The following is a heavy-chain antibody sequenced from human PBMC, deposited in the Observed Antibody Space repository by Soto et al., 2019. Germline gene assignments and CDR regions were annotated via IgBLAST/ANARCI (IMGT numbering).Heavy chain of an antibody. D-gene: IGHD3-9*01. V-gene: IGHV1-69*12. CDR2: IIPIFGTA. Sequence: QVQLVQSGAEVKKPGSSVKVSCKASGGTFSSYAISWVRQAPGQGLEWMGGIIPIFGTAKYAQKFQGRVTITADESTSTAYMEQSRLRSEDTAVYYCARVNYGMTRTDSQHWGQGSLVTVSS. CDR3: ARVNYGMTRTDSQH. CDR1: GGTFSSYA. J-gene: IGHJ1*01.